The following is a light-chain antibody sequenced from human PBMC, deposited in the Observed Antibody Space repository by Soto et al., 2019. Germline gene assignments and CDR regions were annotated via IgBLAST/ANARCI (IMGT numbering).Light chain of an antibody. V-gene: IGLV2-23*01. CDR3: CSYAGSSTHV. J-gene: IGLJ1*01. CDR1: TSDVGSYSL. Sequence: QSALTQPASVSGSPGQSITISCTGTTSDVGSYSLVSWYQQHPGKAPKLMIYEGSKRPSGVSNRFSGSKSGNTASLTISGLQADDEADYYCCSYAGSSTHVFGTGTKVTVL. CDR2: EGS.